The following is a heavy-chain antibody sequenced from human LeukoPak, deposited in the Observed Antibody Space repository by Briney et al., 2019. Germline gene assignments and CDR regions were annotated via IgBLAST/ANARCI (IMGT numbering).Heavy chain of an antibody. CDR1: GFTFSSYG. CDR2: IWYDGSNE. Sequence: PGRSLRLSCAASGFTFSSYGMHWVRQAPGKGLEWVAVIWYDGSNEYYADSVKGRFTISRDNSKNTLYLQMNSLRAEDTAVYYRARDGPNCSGGSCYSGTLDYWGQGTLVTVSS. V-gene: IGHV3-33*01. D-gene: IGHD2-15*01. J-gene: IGHJ4*02. CDR3: ARDGPNCSGGSCYSGTLDY.